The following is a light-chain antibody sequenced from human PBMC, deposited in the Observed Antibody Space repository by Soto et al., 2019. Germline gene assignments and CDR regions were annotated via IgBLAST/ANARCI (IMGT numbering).Light chain of an antibody. CDR1: QTISSW. CDR2: KAS. J-gene: IGKJ1*01. CDR3: QHYNSYSEA. Sequence: DIQMTQSPSTLSASVGDTVAITCRASQTISSWVAWYQQKPGRAPKLLIYKASSLESGVPSRFSGSGSGTEFTLTISSLQPDDFATYYCQHYNSYSEAFGQGTKVDIK. V-gene: IGKV1-5*03.